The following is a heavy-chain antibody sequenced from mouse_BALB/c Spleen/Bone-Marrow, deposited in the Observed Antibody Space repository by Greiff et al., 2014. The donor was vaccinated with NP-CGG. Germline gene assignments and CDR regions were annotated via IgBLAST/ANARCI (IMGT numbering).Heavy chain of an antibody. V-gene: IGHV1S81*02. D-gene: IGHD1-2*01. CDR2: INPSNGGT. CDR3: TRLSLLRGYFDY. J-gene: IGHJ2*01. CDR1: GYTFTSYY. Sequence: QVQLQQSGAELVKPGTSVKLSCKASGYTFTSYYIYWVKQRPGQGLKWIGEINPSNGGTNFNEKFKSMATLTVDKSSSTAYMQLSSLTSEDSAVYYCTRLSLLRGYFDYWGQGTTLTVSS.